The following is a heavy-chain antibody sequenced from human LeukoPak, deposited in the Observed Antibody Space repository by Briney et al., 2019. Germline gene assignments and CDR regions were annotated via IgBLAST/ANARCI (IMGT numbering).Heavy chain of an antibody. V-gene: IGHV4-34*01. J-gene: IGHJ4*02. CDR1: GGSLSGYY. CDR3: ARVGWSGLEIS. D-gene: IGHD3-3*01. CDR2: INHSRST. Sequence: PSETLFLTCAIHGGSLSGYYWSWIRQPPGKGLGCIGDINHSRSTNYNPSLKHGVSISVDTSKNQFSLKRSSLTAADTAVYYCARVGWSGLEISWGQGTLVTVSS.